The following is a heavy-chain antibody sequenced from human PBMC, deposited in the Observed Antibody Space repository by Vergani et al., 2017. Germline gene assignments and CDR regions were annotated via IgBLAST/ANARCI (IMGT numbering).Heavy chain of an antibody. Sequence: QGQLAQSGAEVKKPGSSVKVSCKASGGTFSSNSISWVRQAPGQGLEWMGRIIPIFGTANYAQKFQGRVTITADESTSTAYMELSSLRSEDTAVYYCASARAHYYDSSGYYFDYWGQGTLVTVSS. CDR1: GGTFSSNS. J-gene: IGHJ4*02. V-gene: IGHV1-69*13. D-gene: IGHD3-22*01. CDR3: ASARAHYYDSSGYYFDY. CDR2: IIPIFGTA.